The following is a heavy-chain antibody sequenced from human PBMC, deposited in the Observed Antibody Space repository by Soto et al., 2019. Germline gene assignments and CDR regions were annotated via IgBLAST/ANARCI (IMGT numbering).Heavy chain of an antibody. CDR2: ISGSGGST. Sequence: GGSLRLSCAASGFTFSSYAMSWVRQAPGKGLEWVSAISGSGGSTYHADSVKGRFTISRDNSKNTLYLQMNSLRAEDTAVYYCAKEGRENYYDSSGYYYYFDYWGQGTLVTVSS. CDR3: AKEGRENYYDSSGYYYYFDY. V-gene: IGHV3-23*01. CDR1: GFTFSSYA. D-gene: IGHD3-22*01. J-gene: IGHJ4*02.